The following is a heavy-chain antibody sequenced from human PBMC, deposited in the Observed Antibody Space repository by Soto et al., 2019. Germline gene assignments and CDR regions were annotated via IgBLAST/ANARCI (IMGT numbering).Heavy chain of an antibody. CDR3: AKDIYSSSSGQDY. D-gene: IGHD6-6*01. CDR2: ISWNGGNI. CDR1: GFTFDDYA. V-gene: IGHV3-9*01. Sequence: GGSLRLSCAASGFTFDDYAMHWVRQAPGKGLEWVSGISWNGGNIGYADSVKGRFTISRDNAKNSLFLQMNSLRADDTALYFCAKDIYSSSSGQDYWGQGTLVTVSS. J-gene: IGHJ4*02.